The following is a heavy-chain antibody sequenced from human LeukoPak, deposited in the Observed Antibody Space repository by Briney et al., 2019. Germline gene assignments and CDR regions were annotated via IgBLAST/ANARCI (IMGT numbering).Heavy chain of an antibody. Sequence: GGSLRLSCAASGFTFSSYGMTWVRQAPGKGLEWVANIKQDGSEKYYVDSVKGRFTISRDNAKNSLYLQMNSLRAEDTAVYYCASFKWLASNFDYWGQGTLVTVSS. CDR2: IKQDGSEK. J-gene: IGHJ4*02. V-gene: IGHV3-7*01. CDR1: GFTFSSYG. D-gene: IGHD6-19*01. CDR3: ASFKWLASNFDY.